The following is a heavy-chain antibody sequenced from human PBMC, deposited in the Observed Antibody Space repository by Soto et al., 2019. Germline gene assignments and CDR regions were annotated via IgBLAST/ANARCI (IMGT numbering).Heavy chain of an antibody. V-gene: IGHV4-31*03. CDR2: IYYSGST. CDR1: GGSISSGGYY. Sequence: QVQLQESGPGLVKPSQTLSLTCTVSGGSISSGGYYWSWIRQHPGKGLEWIGYIYYSGSTYYNPSLKSRVTISVYTSKNQFSLKLSSVTAAGTAVYYCARDRGSTIFGVVILDAFDIWGQGTMVTVSS. D-gene: IGHD3-3*01. J-gene: IGHJ3*02. CDR3: ARDRGSTIFGVVILDAFDI.